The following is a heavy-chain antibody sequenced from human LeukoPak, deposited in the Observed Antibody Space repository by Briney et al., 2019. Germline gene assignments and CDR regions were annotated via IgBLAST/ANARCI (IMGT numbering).Heavy chain of an antibody. V-gene: IGHV3-23*01. J-gene: IGHJ4*02. CDR2: ISGGGIT. D-gene: IGHD6-13*01. Sequence: GGSLRLSCAAAGFTFSSYALSWVRQASGEGLEWVAAISGGGITYYANSVKGRFIISRDNAKNTLSLQINSLRAEDTALYYCAKNQGSSWQFYFDYWGQGTLVTVSS. CDR3: AKNQGSSWQFYFDY. CDR1: GFTFSSYA.